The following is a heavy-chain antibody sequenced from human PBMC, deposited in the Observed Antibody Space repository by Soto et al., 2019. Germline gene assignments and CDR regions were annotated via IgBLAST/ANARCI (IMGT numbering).Heavy chain of an antibody. J-gene: IGHJ6*02. D-gene: IGHD6-19*01. Sequence: QVQLVESGGGVVQPGRSLRLSCAASGFTFSTYGMHWVRQAPGKGLEWVAVIWFDGSNKYYADSVKGRFTISRDNSNNALFLQMNSLRAEDTAVYYCAKDQLGGWDYYYYSYGMDVWGQGTTVTVSS. CDR3: AKDQLGGWDYYYYSYGMDV. CDR2: IWFDGSNK. CDR1: GFTFSTYG. V-gene: IGHV3-33*06.